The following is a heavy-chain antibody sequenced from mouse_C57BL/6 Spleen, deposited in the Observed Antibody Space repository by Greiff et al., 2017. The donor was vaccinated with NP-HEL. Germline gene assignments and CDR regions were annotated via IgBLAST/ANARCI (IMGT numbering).Heavy chain of an antibody. CDR3: TNYYGSSGFDY. CDR1: GYTFTDYE. J-gene: IGHJ2*01. V-gene: IGHV1-15*01. CDR2: IDPETGGT. Sequence: QVHVKQSGAELVRPGASVTLSCKASGYTFTDYEMHWVKQTPVHGLEWIGAIDPETGGTAYNQKFKGKAILTADKSSSTAYMELRSLTSEDSAVYYCTNYYGSSGFDYWGQGTTLTVSS. D-gene: IGHD1-1*01.